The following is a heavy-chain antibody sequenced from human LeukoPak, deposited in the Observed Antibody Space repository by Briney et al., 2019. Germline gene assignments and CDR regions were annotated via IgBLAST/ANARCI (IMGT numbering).Heavy chain of an antibody. CDR1: GFTFSSYS. Sequence: GGSLRLSCAASGFTFSSYSMNWVRQAPGKGLEWVSSISSSSSYIYYADSVKGRFTTSRDNAKNSLYLQMNSLRAEDTAVYYCATSVYYYGSGSFYWGQGTLVTVSS. D-gene: IGHD3-10*01. CDR2: ISSSSSYI. CDR3: ATSVYYYGSGSFY. J-gene: IGHJ4*02. V-gene: IGHV3-21*01.